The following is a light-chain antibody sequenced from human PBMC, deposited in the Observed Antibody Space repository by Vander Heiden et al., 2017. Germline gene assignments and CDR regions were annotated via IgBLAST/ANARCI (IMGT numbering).Light chain of an antibody. CDR2: DAS. Sequence: EIVLTQSPATLSLSPGDRATLSCRASQDLDTYLAWYQHKPGQAPRLLIYDASNRASGIPARFSGSGSGTDFTLSISSLEPEDFAVYYWQQRSDSLTFGAGTKLEI. J-gene: IGKJ4*01. V-gene: IGKV3-11*01. CDR3: QQRSDSLT. CDR1: QDLDTY.